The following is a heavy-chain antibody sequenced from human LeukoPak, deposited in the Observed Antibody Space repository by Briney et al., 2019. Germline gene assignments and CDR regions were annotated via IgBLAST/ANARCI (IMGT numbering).Heavy chain of an antibody. J-gene: IGHJ4*02. Sequence: GGSLRLSCAASGFTFSSYAMSWVRQAPGKGLEWVSAISGSGGSTYYADSVKGRFTISRDNSKNTLYLQMNSLRAEDTAVYYCARWIEGSGSPPTYYFDYRGQGTLVTVSS. CDR3: ARWIEGSGSPPTYYFDY. D-gene: IGHD3-10*01. V-gene: IGHV3-23*01. CDR2: ISGSGGST. CDR1: GFTFSSYA.